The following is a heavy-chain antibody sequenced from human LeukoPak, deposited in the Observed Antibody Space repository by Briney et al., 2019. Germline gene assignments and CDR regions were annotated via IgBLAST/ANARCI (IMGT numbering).Heavy chain of an antibody. CDR1: GFTFNDYA. CDR3: AKVSVAIAVAGPIDY. Sequence: GGSLRLSCAASGFTFNDYAIHWVRQAPGKGLEWVSGISWNSGSIGYADSVKGRFTISRDNAKNSLYLQMNSLRAEDTALYYCAKVSVAIAVAGPIDYWGQGTLVTVSS. J-gene: IGHJ4*02. V-gene: IGHV3-9*01. CDR2: ISWNSGSI. D-gene: IGHD6-19*01.